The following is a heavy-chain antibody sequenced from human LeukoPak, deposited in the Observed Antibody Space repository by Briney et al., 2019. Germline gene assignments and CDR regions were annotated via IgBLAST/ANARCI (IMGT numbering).Heavy chain of an antibody. CDR2: VKYDGSTT. D-gene: IGHD3-9*01. J-gene: IGHJ4*02. Sequence: GGSLRLSCAASGFTFSAYWMHWVRQAPGKGLVWVSRVKYDGSTTTYADSVRGRFTISRDNAKNILYLQMNSLRVEDTAVYYCARDLNWLLFDYWGKGTLVTVSS. CDR1: GFTFSAYW. CDR3: ARDLNWLLFDY. V-gene: IGHV3-74*01.